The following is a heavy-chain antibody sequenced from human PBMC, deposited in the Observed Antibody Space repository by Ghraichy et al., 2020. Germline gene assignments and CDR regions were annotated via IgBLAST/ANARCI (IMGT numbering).Heavy chain of an antibody. CDR2: INHSGST. CDR3: ASRNWFDP. J-gene: IGHJ5*02. V-gene: IGHV4-34*01. Sequence: SETLSLTCAVYGGSFSGYYWSWIRQPPGKGLEWIGEINHSGSTNYNPSLKSRVTISVDTSKNQFSLKLSSVTAADTAVYYCASRNWFDPWGQGTLVTVSS. CDR1: GGSFSGYY.